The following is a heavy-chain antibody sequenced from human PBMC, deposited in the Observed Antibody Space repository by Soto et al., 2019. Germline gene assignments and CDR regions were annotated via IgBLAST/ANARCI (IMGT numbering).Heavy chain of an antibody. Sequence: ELQVLESGGGLVQPGGSLRLTCAASGFTLSEYGTSWVRQAPGKGLEWVSFVSGSGDSTYYTDSVKGRFTISRDSSKNTLCLQMNSLRAEDTALYYCATSNYGERDWGQGTLVTVSS. CDR3: ATSNYGERD. CDR1: GFTLSEYG. J-gene: IGHJ4*02. V-gene: IGHV3-23*01. CDR2: VSGSGDST. D-gene: IGHD3-10*01.